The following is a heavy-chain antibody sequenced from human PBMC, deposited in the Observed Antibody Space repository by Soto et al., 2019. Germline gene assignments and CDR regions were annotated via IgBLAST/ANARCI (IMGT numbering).Heavy chain of an antibody. Sequence: SETLSLTCTVSGGSISSSSYYWGWIRQPPGKGLEWIGSIYYSGSTYYNPSLKSRVTISVDTSKNQFSLKLSSVTAADTAVYYCARHEYRGSLNGYWDQGTLVTVSS. CDR3: ARHEYRGSLNGY. CDR1: GGSISSSSYY. CDR2: IYYSGST. D-gene: IGHD1-26*01. J-gene: IGHJ4*02. V-gene: IGHV4-39*01.